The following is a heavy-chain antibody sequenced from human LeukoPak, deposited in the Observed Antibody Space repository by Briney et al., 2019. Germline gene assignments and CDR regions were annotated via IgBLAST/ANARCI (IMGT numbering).Heavy chain of an antibody. J-gene: IGHJ5*02. V-gene: IGHV3-23*01. CDR1: GFTFDSYA. CDR2: ISGRGVST. Sequence: GGSLRLSCAASGFTFDSYALSWVRQAPGKGLEWVSAISGRGVSTYYSDSVKGRFIISRDNSKNTLYLQMNSLRAEDTAVYYCAKDLYYDSSDYWKNWFDPWGQGTLVTVSS. CDR3: AKDLYYDSSDYWKNWFDP. D-gene: IGHD3-22*01.